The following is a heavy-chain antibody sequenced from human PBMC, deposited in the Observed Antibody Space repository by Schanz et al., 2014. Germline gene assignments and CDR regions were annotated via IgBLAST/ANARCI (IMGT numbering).Heavy chain of an antibody. V-gene: IGHV1-69*02. CDR3: ARGRSQRLNYGHNIGTCYDDMDI. Sequence: QVQLVQSGAEVKKPGSSVKVSCTASGGTFSSYTISWIRQAPGQGLEWMGRIIPVLAIADYAQKFQGRVTITADKSTSTATMELNSLRSEDTAVYYSARGRSQRLNYGHNIGTCYDDMDIWGQGTTVTVSS. CDR1: GGTFSSYT. D-gene: IGHD3-10*01. J-gene: IGHJ6*02. CDR2: IIPVLAIA.